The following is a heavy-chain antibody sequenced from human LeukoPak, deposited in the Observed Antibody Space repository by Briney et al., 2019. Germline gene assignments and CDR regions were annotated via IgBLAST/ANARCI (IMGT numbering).Heavy chain of an antibody. D-gene: IGHD3-10*01. CDR2: IYPGDSDT. V-gene: IGHV5-51*01. J-gene: IGHJ6*03. CDR3: ARRSGSSPDYYYYYMDV. Sequence: GESLKISCKGSGYSFTSYWIGWVRQMPGKGLGWMGIIYPGDSDTRYSPSFQGQVTISADKSISTAYLQWSSLKASDTAMYYCARRSGSSPDYYYYYMDVWGKGTTVTVSS. CDR1: GYSFTSYW.